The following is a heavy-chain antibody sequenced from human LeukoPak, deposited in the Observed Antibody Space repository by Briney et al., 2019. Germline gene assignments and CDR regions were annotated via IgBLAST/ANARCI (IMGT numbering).Heavy chain of an antibody. J-gene: IGHJ3*02. CDR3: ARQGAGYCSGGSCYPGGAFDI. Sequence: GESLKISCKGSGYSFTSYWIGWVRQMPGKGLEWMGIIYPGDSDTRYSPSFQGQVTISADKSISTAYLQWSSLKASDTAMYYCARQGAGYCSGGSCYPGGAFDIWGQGTMVTVSS. CDR2: IYPGDSDT. V-gene: IGHV5-51*01. CDR1: GYSFTSYW. D-gene: IGHD2-15*01.